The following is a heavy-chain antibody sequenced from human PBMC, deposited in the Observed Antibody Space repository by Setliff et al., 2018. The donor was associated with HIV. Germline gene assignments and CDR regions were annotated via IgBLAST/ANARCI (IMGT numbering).Heavy chain of an antibody. CDR1: GFTFSSYT. V-gene: IGHV3-21*01. CDR3: ASIELAAMVPVDY. CDR2: ISSSSYYI. Sequence: GGSLRLSCAASGFTFSSYTMNWVRQAPGKGLEWISSISSSSYYIYYADSVKGRFTISRDNAKNSLFLQMNSLRAEDTAVYYCASIELAAMVPVDYWGQGTLVTVSS. J-gene: IGHJ4*02. D-gene: IGHD5-18*01.